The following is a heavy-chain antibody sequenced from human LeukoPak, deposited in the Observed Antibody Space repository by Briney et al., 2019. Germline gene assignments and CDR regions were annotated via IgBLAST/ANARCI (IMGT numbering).Heavy chain of an antibody. J-gene: IGHJ5*02. Sequence: SETLSLTCAVYGGSFSGYYWSWIRQPPGKGLEWIGEINHSGSTNYNPSLKSRVNISVDTSKNQFSLKLSSVTAADTAVYYCARGPRLITIFGVVARKWFDPWGQGTLVTVSS. CDR2: INHSGST. CDR3: ARGPRLITIFGVVARKWFDP. V-gene: IGHV4-34*01. CDR1: GGSFSGYY. D-gene: IGHD3-3*01.